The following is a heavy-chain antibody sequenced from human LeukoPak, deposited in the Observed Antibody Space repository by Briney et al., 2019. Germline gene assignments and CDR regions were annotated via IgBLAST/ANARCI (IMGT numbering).Heavy chain of an antibody. CDR3: AKESGYYRCLDY. J-gene: IGHJ4*02. V-gene: IGHV3-21*04. CDR2: ISSSSSYI. CDR1: GFTFSSYS. D-gene: IGHD3-22*01. Sequence: PGGSLRLSCAASGFTFSSYSMNWVRQAPGKGLEWVSSISSSSSYIYYADSVKGRFTISRDNAKNSLYLQMNSLRAEDTAVYYCAKESGYYRCLDYWGQGTLVTVSS.